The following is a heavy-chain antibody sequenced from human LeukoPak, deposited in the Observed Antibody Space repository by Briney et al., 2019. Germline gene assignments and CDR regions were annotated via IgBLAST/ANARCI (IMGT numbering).Heavy chain of an antibody. CDR3: ARDNCSGGSCYSSRSI. J-gene: IGHJ4*02. D-gene: IGHD2-15*01. Sequence: PSETLSLTCTVSGYSISSGYYWGWIRQPPGKGLEWIGSIYHSGSTYYNPSLKSRVTISVDTSKNQFSLKLSSVTAADTAVYYCARDNCSGGSCYSSRSIWGQGTLVTVSS. CDR1: GYSISSGYY. CDR2: IYHSGST. V-gene: IGHV4-38-2*02.